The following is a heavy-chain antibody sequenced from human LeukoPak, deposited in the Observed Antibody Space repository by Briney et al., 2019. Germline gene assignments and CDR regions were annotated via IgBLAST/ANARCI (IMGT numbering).Heavy chain of an antibody. CDR1: GGPFSGYY. V-gene: IGHV4-34*01. CDR2: INHSGST. CDR3: ARGPARIAAAAY. D-gene: IGHD6-13*01. J-gene: IGHJ3*01. Sequence: SETLSLTCAVYGGPFSGYYWSWIRQPPGKGLEWIGEINHSGSTNYNPSLKSRVTISVDTSKNQFSLKLSSVTAADTAVYYCARGPARIAAAAYWGQGTMVTVSS.